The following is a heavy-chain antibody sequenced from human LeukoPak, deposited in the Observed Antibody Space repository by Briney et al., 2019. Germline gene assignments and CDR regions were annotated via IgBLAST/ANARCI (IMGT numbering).Heavy chain of an antibody. CDR3: ARGISGWYLFDY. CDR2: IYTSGST. Sequence: SETLSLTCTVSGGSISSYYWSWIRQPAGKGLQWLGRIYTSGSTNYNPSLKSRVTMSVDTSKNQFSLKLTSVTAADTAVYYCARGISGWYLFDYWGQGTLVTVSS. D-gene: IGHD6-19*01. V-gene: IGHV4-4*07. CDR1: GGSISSYY. J-gene: IGHJ4*02.